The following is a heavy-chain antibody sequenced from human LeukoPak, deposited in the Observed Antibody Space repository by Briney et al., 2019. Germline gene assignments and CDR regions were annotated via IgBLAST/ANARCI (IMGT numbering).Heavy chain of an antibody. CDR2: INPNSGGT. CDR3: AREYSSGWYEYFDY. V-gene: IGHV1-2*06. Sequence: ASVKVSCKASGYTFTGYYMHWVRQAPGQGLEWMGRINPNSGGTNYAQKFQGRVTMTRDTSISTAYMELSRLRSDDTAVYYCAREYSSGWYEYFDYRGQGTLVTVSS. D-gene: IGHD6-19*01. CDR1: GYTFTGYY. J-gene: IGHJ4*02.